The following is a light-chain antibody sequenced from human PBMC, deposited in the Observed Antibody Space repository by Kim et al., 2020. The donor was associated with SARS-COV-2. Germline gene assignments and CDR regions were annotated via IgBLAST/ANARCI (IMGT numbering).Light chain of an antibody. CDR3: QQYNNWQYT. CDR2: GAS. CDR1: QSVSSD. Sequence: EIVMTQSPVTLSVSPGERATLSCRASQSVSSDLAWYQQKPGQAPRLLIYGASTRATGIPARFSGSGSETEFTLTISSLQSEDFAVYYCQQYNNWQYTFGQGTKLEI. V-gene: IGKV3-15*01. J-gene: IGKJ2*01.